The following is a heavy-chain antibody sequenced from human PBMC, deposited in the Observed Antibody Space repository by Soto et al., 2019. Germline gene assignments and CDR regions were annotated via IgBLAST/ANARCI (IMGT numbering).Heavy chain of an antibody. CDR2: ISSSGSTI. CDR3: ARDAHAWVYYGMDV. D-gene: IGHD3-16*01. CDR1: GFTFSSYE. Sequence: LRLSCAASGFTFSSYEMNWVRQAPGKGLEWVSYISSSGSTIYYADSVKGRFTISRDNAKNSLYLQMNSLRAEDTAVYYCARDAHAWVYYGMDVWGQGTTVTVSS. J-gene: IGHJ6*02. V-gene: IGHV3-48*03.